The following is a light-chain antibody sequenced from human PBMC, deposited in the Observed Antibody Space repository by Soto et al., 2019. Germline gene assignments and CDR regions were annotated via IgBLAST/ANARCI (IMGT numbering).Light chain of an antibody. CDR3: QQYNYWPVT. Sequence: EIVMTQSPATLAVSPGETTRLSCRASQRINSDVAWYQQKLGQTPRLLIHGASTRATGIAARFSGSGSGTEFTITISGLQSEDFSTYYCQQYNYWPVTFGGGTKVEIK. CDR1: QRINSD. J-gene: IGKJ4*01. CDR2: GAS. V-gene: IGKV3-15*01.